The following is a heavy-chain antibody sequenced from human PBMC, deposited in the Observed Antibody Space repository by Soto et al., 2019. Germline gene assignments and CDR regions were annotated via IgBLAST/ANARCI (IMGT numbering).Heavy chain of an antibody. Sequence: QVQLQESGPGLVKPSETLSLTCTVSGDSISSYYWSWIRQPPGKGLEWIGYIYDSGSTNYNPSLKSRSTXXAXTXXTQSSLKLSSVTAADTAVYYCARDRATGWYNWFDPWGQGTLVTVSS. J-gene: IGHJ5*02. CDR3: ARDRATGWYNWFDP. CDR1: GDSISSYY. D-gene: IGHD2-15*01. CDR2: IYDSGST. V-gene: IGHV4-59*01.